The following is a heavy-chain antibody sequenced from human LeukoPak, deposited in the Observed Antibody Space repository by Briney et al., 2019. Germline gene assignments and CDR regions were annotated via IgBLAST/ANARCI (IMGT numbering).Heavy chain of an antibody. J-gene: IGHJ6*03. D-gene: IGHD5-18*01. Sequence: GASVKVSCKASGYTFTGYYMHWVRRAPGQGLEWMGWINPNSGGTNYAQKFQGRVTMTRDTSISTAYMELSRLRSDDTAVYYCATGGYSYGFYYYYMDVWGKGTTVTVSS. CDR3: ATGGYSYGFYYYYMDV. V-gene: IGHV1-2*02. CDR1: GYTFTGYY. CDR2: INPNSGGT.